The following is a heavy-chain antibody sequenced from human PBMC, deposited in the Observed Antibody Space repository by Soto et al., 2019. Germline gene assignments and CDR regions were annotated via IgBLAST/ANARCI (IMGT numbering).Heavy chain of an antibody. J-gene: IGHJ6*02. CDR1: GASISRYY. D-gene: IGHD2-21*02. CDR3: ARDLWGYCGGHCYPLDV. V-gene: IGHV4-59*01. Sequence: SETLSLTCTVSGASISRYYWSWIRQSPGKGLEWIGYLYNTGSTIYNPSLKSRVTISVDTSKNQFSLKMNSVTAADTAVYYCARDLWGYCGGHCYPLDVWGQGTTVT. CDR2: LYNTGST.